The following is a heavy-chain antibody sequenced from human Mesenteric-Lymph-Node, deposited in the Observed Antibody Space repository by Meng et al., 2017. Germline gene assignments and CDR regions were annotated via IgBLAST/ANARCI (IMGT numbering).Heavy chain of an antibody. CDR2: AHPSVGT. CDR1: GYSISSGYF. Sequence: SETLSLTCSVSGYSISSGYFWAWIRQAPGKGLEWIGSAHPSVGTSYKASLKSRVNISLDTSKNQFTLNLNSVTATDTAVYYCARTGSGTFFLYWGQGLLVTVSS. D-gene: IGHD3-10*01. CDR3: ARTGSGTFFLY. V-gene: IGHV4-38-2*01. J-gene: IGHJ4*02.